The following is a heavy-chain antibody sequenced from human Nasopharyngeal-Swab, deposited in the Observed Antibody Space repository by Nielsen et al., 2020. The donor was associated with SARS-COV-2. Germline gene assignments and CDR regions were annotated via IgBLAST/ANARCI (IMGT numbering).Heavy chain of an antibody. J-gene: IGHJ4*02. Sequence: GGSLRLSCAASGFTFSSYAMHWVRQAPGKGLEWVAVISYDGSNKYYADSVKGRFTISRDNSKNTLYLQMNSLRAEDTAVYYCARDLDLYCGGDCSTWGGLDYWGQGTLVTVSP. V-gene: IGHV3-30-3*01. CDR2: ISYDGSNK. CDR1: GFTFSSYA. D-gene: IGHD2-21*02. CDR3: ARDLDLYCGGDCSTWGGLDY.